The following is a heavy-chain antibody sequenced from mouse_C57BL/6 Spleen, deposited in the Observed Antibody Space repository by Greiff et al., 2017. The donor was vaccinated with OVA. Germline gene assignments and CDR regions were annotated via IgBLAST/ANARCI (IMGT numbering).Heavy chain of an antibody. Sequence: QVQLKQPGAELVRPGTSVKLSCKASGYTFTSYWMHWVKQRPGQGPEWIGVIDPSDSYTNYNQKFKGKATLTVDTSSSTAYMQLSSLTSEDSAVYYCARVAYYYGSSHYYAMDYWGQGTSVTVSS. V-gene: IGHV1-59*01. D-gene: IGHD1-1*01. CDR3: ARVAYYYGSSHYYAMDY. CDR2: IDPSDSYT. CDR1: GYTFTSYW. J-gene: IGHJ4*01.